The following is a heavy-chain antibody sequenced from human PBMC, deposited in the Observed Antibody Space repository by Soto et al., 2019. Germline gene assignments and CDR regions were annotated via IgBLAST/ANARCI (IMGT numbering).Heavy chain of an antibody. CDR1: GYSFTSYG. CDR3: ARASASNWNYVSSSS. V-gene: IGHV1-18*04. CDR2: VSANSGNT. Sequence: ASVKVSCKASGYSFTSYGFNWVRQAPGQGLEWMGWVSANSGNTNYAQNLQGRVTMTTDTSTSTAYMELRSLTSDDTAVYYCARASASNWNYVSSSSWGQGTLVTVSS. J-gene: IGHJ4*02. D-gene: IGHD1-7*01.